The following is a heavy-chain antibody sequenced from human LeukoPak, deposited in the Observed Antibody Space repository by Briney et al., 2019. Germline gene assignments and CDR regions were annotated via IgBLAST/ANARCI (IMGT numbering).Heavy chain of an antibody. CDR1: GFTFSNVL. Sequence: GGSLRLSCAASGFTFSNVLMTWVRRAPGKGLEWVGLIKSKTEGGTRDYAAPVKGRFIISRDDSKNTLYLQMNSLKTEDTAVYYCTTIGGADNGYYYGMDVWGQGTTVTVSS. D-gene: IGHD2-8*01. CDR2: IKSKTEGGTR. V-gene: IGHV3-15*01. J-gene: IGHJ6*02. CDR3: TTIGGADNGYYYGMDV.